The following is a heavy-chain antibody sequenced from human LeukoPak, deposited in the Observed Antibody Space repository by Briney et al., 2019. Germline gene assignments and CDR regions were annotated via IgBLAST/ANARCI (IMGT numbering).Heavy chain of an antibody. J-gene: IGHJ5*02. Sequence: GGSLRLSCAASGFTFSSYAMSWVRQAPGKGLEWVSAISGSGGSTYYADSVKGRFTISGDNSKNTLYLQMNSLRAEDTAVYYCAREESMVRGASWFDPWGQGTLVTVSS. CDR1: GFTFSSYA. D-gene: IGHD3-10*01. CDR3: AREESMVRGASWFDP. CDR2: ISGSGGST. V-gene: IGHV3-23*01.